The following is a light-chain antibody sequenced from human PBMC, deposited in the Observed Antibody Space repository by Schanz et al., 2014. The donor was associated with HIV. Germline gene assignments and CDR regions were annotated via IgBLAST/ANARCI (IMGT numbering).Light chain of an antibody. Sequence: QSALTQPASLSGSPGQSITISCTGTSIDVGGYDYVSWYQKHPDKAPRLIIYDVSNRPSGVSSRFSGSKSGNTASLTISGLQAEDEADYYCSSYTSSSTLEFGGGTKVTVL. J-gene: IGLJ2*01. CDR1: SIDVGGYDY. V-gene: IGLV2-14*03. CDR2: DVS. CDR3: SSYTSSSTLE.